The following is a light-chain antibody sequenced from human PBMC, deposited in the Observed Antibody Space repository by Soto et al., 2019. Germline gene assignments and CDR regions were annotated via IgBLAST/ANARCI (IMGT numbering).Light chain of an antibody. CDR1: QSVSSN. CDR2: GAS. J-gene: IGKJ3*01. Sequence: EIVMTQSPATLSVSPGERATLSCRASQSVSSNLAWYQQKPGQAPRLLIYGASTRATGIPARFSGSGSGTEFTLTISSLQSEDFAVYYCQQHYTTPFTFGPGTKVDIK. CDR3: QQHYTTPFT. V-gene: IGKV3-15*01.